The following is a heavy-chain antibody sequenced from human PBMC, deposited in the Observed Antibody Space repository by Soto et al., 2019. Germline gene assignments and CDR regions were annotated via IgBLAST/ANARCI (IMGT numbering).Heavy chain of an antibody. CDR1: GFSFSDHY. CDR2: SRNRPKKYTT. Sequence: EVQVVESGGGLVQPGGSLRLSCAGSGFSFSDHYMDWVRQAPGKGLEWVGRSRNRPKKYTTEYAASVKGRFTISRDDSNNSRYLQMNSLNTADTAVYYCVRLSAAASNAFAIWGQGTMVTVSS. D-gene: IGHD6-13*01. V-gene: IGHV3-72*01. CDR3: VRLSAAASNAFAI. J-gene: IGHJ3*02.